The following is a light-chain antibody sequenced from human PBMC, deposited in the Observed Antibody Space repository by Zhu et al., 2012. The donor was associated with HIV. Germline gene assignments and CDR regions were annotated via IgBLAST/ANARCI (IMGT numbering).Light chain of an antibody. CDR1: GSVRSF. J-gene: IGKJ2*01. CDR2: RAA. CDR3: QQYGGSPYT. V-gene: IGKV3-20*01. Sequence: IVLTQSPATLSLSPGERATVSCRASGSVRSFLAWYQQEPGQPPRLLIYRAASRATGIPDRFSGSGSGTDFTLTINKLEPEDFAVYYCQQYGGSPYTFGPGTKVDMK.